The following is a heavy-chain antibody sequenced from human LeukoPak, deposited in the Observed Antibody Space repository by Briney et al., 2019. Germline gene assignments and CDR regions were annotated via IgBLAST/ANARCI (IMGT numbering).Heavy chain of an antibody. J-gene: IGHJ4*02. CDR2: MNPNSGNA. CDR1: GYTFTSYD. V-gene: IGHV1-8*01. CDR3: ARGSSGYDFDY. Sequence: ASVKVSCKASGYTFTSYDINWVRQTTGQGLEWMGWMNPNSGNAGYAQKFQGRVTMTRNTSISTAYMELSSLRSEDTAVCYCARGSSGYDFDYWGQGTLVTVSS. D-gene: IGHD5-12*01.